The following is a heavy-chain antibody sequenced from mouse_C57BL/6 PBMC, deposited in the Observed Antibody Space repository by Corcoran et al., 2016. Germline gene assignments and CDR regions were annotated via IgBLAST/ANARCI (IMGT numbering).Heavy chain of an antibody. CDR2: IYPGSGNT. CDR3: ARWRLRQGWYFDV. Sequence: QVQLKQSGAELVRPGASVKLSCKASGYTFTDYYINWVKQRPGQGLEWIARIYPGSGNTYYNEKFKGKATLPAEKSSSTADMQLSSLTSEDSAVYFCARWRLRQGWYFDVWGTGTTVTVSS. J-gene: IGHJ1*03. D-gene: IGHD2-4*01. V-gene: IGHV1-76*01. CDR1: GYTFTDYY.